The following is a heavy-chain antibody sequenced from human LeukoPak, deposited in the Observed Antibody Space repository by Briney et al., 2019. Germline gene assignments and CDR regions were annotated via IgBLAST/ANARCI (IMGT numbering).Heavy chain of an antibody. CDR2: ISAYNGNT. CDR3: VRDSDTAMPKLGYYFDY. V-gene: IGHV1-18*04. CDR1: GYTFTGYY. D-gene: IGHD5-18*01. Sequence: ASVKVSCKASGYTFTGYYMHWVRQAPGQGLEWMGWISAYNGNTNYAQKLQGRATMTTDTSTSTAYMELSSLRSEDTAVYYCVRDSDTAMPKLGYYFDYWGQGTLVTVSS. J-gene: IGHJ4*02.